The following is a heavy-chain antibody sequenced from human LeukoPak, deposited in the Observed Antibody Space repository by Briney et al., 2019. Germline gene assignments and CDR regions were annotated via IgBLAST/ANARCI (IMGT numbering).Heavy chain of an antibody. Sequence: SETLSLTCTVSGGSMSSGDYYWGWIRQRPGKGLEWIGHIFFGGNTYYNPSLKSRVTISVDTSKNQFSLKLSSVTAADTAVYYCAPNSGSLYYGFDYWGQGTLVTVSS. CDR2: IFFGGNT. CDR3: APNSGSLYYGFDY. V-gene: IGHV4-39*07. CDR1: GGSMSSGDYY. D-gene: IGHD1-26*01. J-gene: IGHJ4*02.